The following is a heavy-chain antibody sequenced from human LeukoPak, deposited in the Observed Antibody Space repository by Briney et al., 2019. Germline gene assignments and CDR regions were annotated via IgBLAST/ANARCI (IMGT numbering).Heavy chain of an antibody. V-gene: IGHV3-30*01. CDR1: GFTFTNAW. CDR3: ARAGYYYDSSGYQY. J-gene: IGHJ4*02. Sequence: GGSLRLSCTASGFTFTNAWMTWVRQAPGKGLEWVAVISYDGSNKYCADSVKGRFTISRDNSKNTLYLQMDSLRPEDTAVYYCARAGYYYDSSGYQYWGQGTLVTVSS. D-gene: IGHD3-22*01. CDR2: ISYDGSNK.